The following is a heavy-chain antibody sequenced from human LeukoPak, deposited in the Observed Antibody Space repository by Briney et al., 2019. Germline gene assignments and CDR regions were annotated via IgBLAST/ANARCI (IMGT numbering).Heavy chain of an antibody. V-gene: IGHV3-23*01. Sequence: PGGSLRLSCAASGFTFSTYWMSWVRQAPGKGLEWVSAISGSGGSTYYADSVKGRFTISRDNSKNTLYLQMNSLRAEDTAVYYCAKDHHSSGWYGGGFGTYYFDYWGQGTLVTVSS. D-gene: IGHD6-19*01. CDR2: ISGSGGST. CDR3: AKDHHSSGWYGGGFGTYYFDY. CDR1: GFTFSTYW. J-gene: IGHJ4*02.